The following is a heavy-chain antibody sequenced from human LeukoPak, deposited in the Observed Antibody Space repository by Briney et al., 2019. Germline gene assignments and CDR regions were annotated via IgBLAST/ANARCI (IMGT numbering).Heavy chain of an antibody. CDR1: GGSISSGGYY. CDR3: ARAGILYHLHWFDP. D-gene: IGHD2-8*01. CDR2: IYYSGST. V-gene: IGHV4-31*03. Sequence: SETLSLTCTVSGGSISSGGYYWSWIRQHPGKGLEWIGYIYYSGSTYYNPSLKSRVTISVDTSKNQFPLKLSSVTAADTAVYYCARAGILYHLHWFDPWGQGTLVTVSS. J-gene: IGHJ5*02.